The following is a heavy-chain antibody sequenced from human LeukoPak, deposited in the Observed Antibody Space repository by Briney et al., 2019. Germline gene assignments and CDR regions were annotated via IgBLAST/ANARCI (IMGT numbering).Heavy chain of an antibody. CDR1: GYTLTELC. D-gene: IGHD6-19*01. V-gene: IGHV1-24*01. Sequence: ASVKLSCKVSGYTLTELCMHWVRQAPGKGLGWMAGFDPEDGETTYAQRFRGRVTMTEDTSTDTAYMELSSLRSEDTAVYYCATDPSGWYVFDYWGQGTLVTVSS. CDR3: ATDPSGWYVFDY. CDR2: FDPEDGET. J-gene: IGHJ4*02.